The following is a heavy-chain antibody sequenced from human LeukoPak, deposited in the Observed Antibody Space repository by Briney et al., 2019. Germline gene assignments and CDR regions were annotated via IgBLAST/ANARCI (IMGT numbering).Heavy chain of an antibody. D-gene: IGHD3-10*01. CDR2: ISSSSSYI. J-gene: IGHJ5*02. V-gene: IGHV3-21*01. CDR3: SKDLTSDFGGDFDP. CDR1: GFTFSSYS. Sequence: PGGSLRLSCAASGFTFSSYSMNWVREAPGKGLEWVSSISSSSSYIYYADSVKGRFTISRDNAKNSLYLQMNSLRAEDTAVYYCSKDLTSDFGGDFDPWGQGTLVTVSS.